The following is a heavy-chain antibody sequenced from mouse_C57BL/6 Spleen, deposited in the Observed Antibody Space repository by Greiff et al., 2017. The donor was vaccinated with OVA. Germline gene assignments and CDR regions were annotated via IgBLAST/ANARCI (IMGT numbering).Heavy chain of an antibody. CDR1: GYTFTDYY. J-gene: IGHJ4*01. CDR3: ARRGVYGSPAMDY. V-gene: IGHV1-19*01. D-gene: IGHD1-1*01. Sequence: EVQLQQSGPVLVKPGASVKMSCKASGYTFTDYYMNWVKQSHGKSLEWIGVINPYNGGTSYNQKFKGKATLTVAKSSSTAYMELNRLRSEDSAVYYCARRGVYGSPAMDYWGKGTAVTVSS. CDR2: INPYNGGT.